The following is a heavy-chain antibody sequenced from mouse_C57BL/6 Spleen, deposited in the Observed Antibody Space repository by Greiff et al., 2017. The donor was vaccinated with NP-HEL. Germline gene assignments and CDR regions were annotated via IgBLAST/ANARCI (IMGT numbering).Heavy chain of an antibody. D-gene: IGHD4-1*01. CDR2: IYPGDGDT. V-gene: IGHV1-82*01. J-gene: IGHJ2*01. CDR1: GYAFSSSW. CDR3: AITGSFDY. Sequence: QVQLQQSGPELVKPGASVKISCKASGYAFSSSWMNWVKQRPGKGLEWIGRIYPGDGDTNYNGKFKGKATLTADKASSTAYMQLSSLTSEDSAVYFCAITGSFDYWGQGTTLTVSS.